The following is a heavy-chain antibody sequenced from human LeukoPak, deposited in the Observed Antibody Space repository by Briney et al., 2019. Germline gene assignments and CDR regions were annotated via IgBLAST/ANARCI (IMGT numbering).Heavy chain of an antibody. CDR3: AKLFYSSSAGDAFDI. CDR1: GFTFSSYA. Sequence: GGSLRLSCAASGFTFSSYAMSWVRQAPGKGLEWVSAISGSGGSTYYADSVKGRFTISRDNSKNPLYLQMTSLRAEDTAVYYCAKLFYSSSAGDAFDIWGEGTMVTVSS. V-gene: IGHV3-23*01. CDR2: ISGSGGST. D-gene: IGHD6-6*01. J-gene: IGHJ3*02.